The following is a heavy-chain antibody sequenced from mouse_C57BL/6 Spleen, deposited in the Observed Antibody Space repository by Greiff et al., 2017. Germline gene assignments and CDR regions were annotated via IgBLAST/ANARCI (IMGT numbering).Heavy chain of an antibody. D-gene: IGHD5-1-1*01. CDR2: INPNNGGT. CDR3: ARDDTGFAY. Sequence: VQLKQSGPELVKPGASVKISCKASGYTFTDYYMNWVKQSHGKSLEWIGDINPNNGGTSYNQKFKGKATLTVDKSSSTAYMELRSLTSEDSAVYYCARDDTGFAYWGQGTLVTVSA. V-gene: IGHV1-26*01. J-gene: IGHJ3*01. CDR1: GYTFTDYY.